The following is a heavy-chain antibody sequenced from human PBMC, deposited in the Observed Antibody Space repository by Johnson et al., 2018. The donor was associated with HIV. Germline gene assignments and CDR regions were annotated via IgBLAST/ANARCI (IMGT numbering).Heavy chain of an antibody. CDR2: IGGSGGST. CDR3: ANNLQQLATKDAFDI. D-gene: IGHD6-13*01. J-gene: IGHJ3*02. CDR1: RFTFSNAW. Sequence: VQLVESGGGLVKPGGSLRLSCAASRFTFSNAWMSWVRQAPGKGLEWVSSIGGSGGSTYYADSVKGRFTISRDNSKNTLYLQMNSLGTEDTAVYYCANNLQQLATKDAFDIWGQGTMVTVSS. V-gene: IGHV3-23*04.